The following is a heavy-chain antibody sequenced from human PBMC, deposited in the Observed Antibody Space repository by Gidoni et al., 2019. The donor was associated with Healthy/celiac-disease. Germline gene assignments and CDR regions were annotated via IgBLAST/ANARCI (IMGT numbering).Heavy chain of an antibody. V-gene: IGHV1-46*01. CDR2: INPSGGST. CDR1: GYTFTSYY. J-gene: IGHJ6*03. Sequence: QVQLVQSGAEVKKPGVSVKVSCTASGYTFTSYYMHWVRQAPGQGLEWMGIINPSGGSTSYAQKFQGRVTMTRDTSTSTVYMELSSLRSEDTAVYYCARDKIRRVRTSGNYYYYYMDVWGKGTTVTVSS. CDR3: ARDKIRRVRTSGNYYYYYMDV. D-gene: IGHD2-2*01.